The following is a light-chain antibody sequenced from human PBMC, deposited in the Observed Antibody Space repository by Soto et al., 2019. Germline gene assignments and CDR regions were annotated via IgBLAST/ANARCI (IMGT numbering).Light chain of an antibody. CDR2: ATS. CDR1: QTIYTH. Sequence: DIQMTQSAASLSASFGDRVIITCWASQTIYTHLNWYQQKPGKAPKLLISATSFLQSGVPSRFSGSGSGNEFTLNITSLQSEDFALYYCQQYNNWPPPCTFGQGTKVDIK. V-gene: IGKV1-39*01. J-gene: IGKJ1*01. CDR3: QQYNNWPPPCT.